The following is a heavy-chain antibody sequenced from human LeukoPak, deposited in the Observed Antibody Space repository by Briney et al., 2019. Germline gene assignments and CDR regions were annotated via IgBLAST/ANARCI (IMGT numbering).Heavy chain of an antibody. V-gene: IGHV4-59*08. CDR3: VRSRQMATLDS. Sequence: SSETLSLTCTVSGGSISGYYRNWIRQSPGKGLEWIGYVHYNGDTIYNPSLRSRVTISADTSKNQFSLNLRSVTAADTALYYCVRSRQMATLDSWGHGTLIIVSS. J-gene: IGHJ5*01. CDR1: GGSISGYY. D-gene: IGHD5-24*01. CDR2: VHYNGDT.